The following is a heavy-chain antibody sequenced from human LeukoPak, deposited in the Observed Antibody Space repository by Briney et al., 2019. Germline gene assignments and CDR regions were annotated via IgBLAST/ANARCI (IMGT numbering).Heavy chain of an antibody. CDR3: ARVLRYFDWPCDY. J-gene: IGHJ4*02. D-gene: IGHD3-9*01. V-gene: IGHV4-39*01. CDR2: INYGGST. Sequence: SETLSLTCTISGGSISSSSFYWGWIRQPPRKGLEWIGSINYGGSTSYNPSLKNRVTVSLDTSKTQFSLRLSSVTAADTAVYYCARVLRYFDWPCDYWGQGTLVTVSS. CDR1: GGSISSSSFY.